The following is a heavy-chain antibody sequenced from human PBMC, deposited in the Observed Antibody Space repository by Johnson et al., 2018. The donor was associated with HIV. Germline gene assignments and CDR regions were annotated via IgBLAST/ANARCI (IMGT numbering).Heavy chain of an antibody. V-gene: IGHV3-30*18. J-gene: IGHJ3*02. CDR2: ISYDGSNE. Sequence: QVQLVESGGGVVQPGRSLRLSCAASGFTFSSYVMHWVRQASGKGLEWVAVISYDGSNEYFADSVKGRFTISRDNSNNTLYLQMNSLRVEDTAVYYCAKRATVVSGSPSDAFDIWGQGTMVTVSS. CDR3: AKRATVVSGSPSDAFDI. D-gene: IGHD4-23*01. CDR1: GFTFSSYV.